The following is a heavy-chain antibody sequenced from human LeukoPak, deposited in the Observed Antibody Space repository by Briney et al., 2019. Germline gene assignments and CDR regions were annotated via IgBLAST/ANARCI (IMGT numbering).Heavy chain of an antibody. V-gene: IGHV1-46*01. CDR1: GYSFTNYA. J-gene: IGHJ5*02. CDR3: ARDNSVGDNAWWFDP. Sequence: ASVKVSCKASGYSFTNYAMNWARQAPGQGLEWMGLINPTGGSTGYAQKFQGRVTMTRDMSTSTDYMELSSLRSEDTAIYYCARDNSVGDNAWWFDPWGQGTLVTVSS. CDR2: INPTGGST. D-gene: IGHD1-26*01.